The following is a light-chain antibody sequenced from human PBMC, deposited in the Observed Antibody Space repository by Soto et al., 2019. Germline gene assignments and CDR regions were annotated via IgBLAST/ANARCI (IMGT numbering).Light chain of an antibody. J-gene: IGLJ1*01. CDR1: SSNIGNNY. CDR2: DNN. CDR3: GTWDSSLSGL. Sequence: QSVLTQPPSVSAAPGQKVTISCSGSSSNIGNNYVSWYQQLPGTAPKLLIYDNNKRPSGIPDRFPGSKSGTSATLGITGLQTGDEADYYCGTWDSSLSGLFGTGTKVTRP. V-gene: IGLV1-51*01.